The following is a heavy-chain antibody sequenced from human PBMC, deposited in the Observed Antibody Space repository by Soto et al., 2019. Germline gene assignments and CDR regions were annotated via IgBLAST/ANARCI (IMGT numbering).Heavy chain of an antibody. J-gene: IGHJ5*02. CDR3: ARHGPPDYSNYDDPIWFDR. V-gene: IGHV4-39*01. CDR1: GGSISSSRYY. D-gene: IGHD4-4*01. CDR2: IYYSGST. Sequence: SETLSLTCTVSGGSISSSRYYWGWIRQPPGKGLEWIGSIYYSGSTYHNPSLKSRVTISVDTSKNQFSLRLSSVTAADTAVYYCARHGPPDYSNYDDPIWFDRWGQGNLVTVSS.